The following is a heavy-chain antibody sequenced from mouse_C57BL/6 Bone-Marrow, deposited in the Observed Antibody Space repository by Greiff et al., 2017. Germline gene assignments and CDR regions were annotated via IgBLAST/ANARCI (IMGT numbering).Heavy chain of an antibody. V-gene: IGHV1-81*01. CDR2: IYPRSGNT. CDR1: GYTFTSYG. D-gene: IGHD1-1*01. CDR3: ARLDYYGSSSFAY. Sequence: QVQLQQSGAELARPGASVKLSCKASGYTFTSYGISWVKQRTGQGLEWIGEIYPRSGNTYYNEKFEGKATLTADKSSSTSYMELRSLTSEDSAVYFCARLDYYGSSSFAYWGQGTLVTVSA. J-gene: IGHJ3*01.